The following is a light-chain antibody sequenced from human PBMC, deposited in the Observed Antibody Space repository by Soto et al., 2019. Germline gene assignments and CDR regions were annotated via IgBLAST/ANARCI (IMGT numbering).Light chain of an antibody. V-gene: IGKV3-20*01. CDR1: QSVSSSS. CDR2: DAS. J-gene: IGKJ1*01. Sequence: ELVLTQSPGTLSLSPGERATLSCRASQSVSSSSLAWYQQKRGQAPRLLIHDASSRATGIPDRFSGSGSGTDFTLTISRLEPEDFAVSYCQQYGGSPRTFGQGTKVDIK. CDR3: QQYGGSPRT.